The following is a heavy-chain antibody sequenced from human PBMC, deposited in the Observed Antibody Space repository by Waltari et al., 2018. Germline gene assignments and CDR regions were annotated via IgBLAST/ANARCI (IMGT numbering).Heavy chain of an antibody. CDR3: ARGGSTPMIIAY. J-gene: IGHJ4*02. CDR2: ISHSGRT. Sequence: QVRLEQWGAGLLKPSETLSLTCAVYGWSLNNRYGSWIRQSPGKGLEWLGEISHSGRTHYNPSLKSRVIISVDTSKSQFSLILTSVNAADTAVYYCARGGSTPMIIAYWGQGTQVTVSS. D-gene: IGHD3-16*01. V-gene: IGHV4-34*02. CDR1: GWSLNNRY.